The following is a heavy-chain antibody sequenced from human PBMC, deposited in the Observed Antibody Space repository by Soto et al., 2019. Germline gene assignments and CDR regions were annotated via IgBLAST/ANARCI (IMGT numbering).Heavy chain of an antibody. Sequence: EVQLVESGGGLVQPVGPLRLSCAASGFTFSNAWMSWVRQAPGKGLEWVGRIKSKTDGGTTDYAAPVKGRFTISRDDSKNTLYLQMNSLKTEDTAVYYCTTATYYYDSSGYYNWGQGTLVTVSS. CDR2: IKSKTDGGTT. D-gene: IGHD3-22*01. CDR3: TTATYYYDSSGYYN. V-gene: IGHV3-15*01. CDR1: GFTFSNAW. J-gene: IGHJ4*02.